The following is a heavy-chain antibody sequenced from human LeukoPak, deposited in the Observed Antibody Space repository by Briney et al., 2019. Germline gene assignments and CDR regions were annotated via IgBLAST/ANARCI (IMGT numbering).Heavy chain of an antibody. CDR1: GHTLTSYG. V-gene: IGHV1-18*01. D-gene: IGHD4-17*01. CDR2: ISAYNGNT. J-gene: IGHJ4*02. CDR3: ARGVTTFSGLDY. Sequence: ASVKISCEASGHTLTSYGISWVRQAPGQGLEWMGWISAYNGNTNYAQKLQGRVTMTTDTSTSTAYMELRSLRSDDTAVYYCARGVTTFSGLDYWGQGTLVTVSS.